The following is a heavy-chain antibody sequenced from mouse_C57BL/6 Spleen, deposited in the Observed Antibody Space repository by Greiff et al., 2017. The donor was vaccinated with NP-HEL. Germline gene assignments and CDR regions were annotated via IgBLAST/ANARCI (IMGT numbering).Heavy chain of an antibody. V-gene: IGHV1-55*01. CDR1: GYNFTSYW. Sequence: VQLQQPGAELVKPGASVKMSCKASGYNFTSYWITWVKQRPGQGLEWIGDIYPGSGSTNYNEKFKSKATLTVDTSSSTAYMQLSSLTSENSAVYCCGHGRRYFDVWGTGTTVTVSS. CDR2: IYPGSGST. J-gene: IGHJ1*03. CDR3: GHGRRYFDV.